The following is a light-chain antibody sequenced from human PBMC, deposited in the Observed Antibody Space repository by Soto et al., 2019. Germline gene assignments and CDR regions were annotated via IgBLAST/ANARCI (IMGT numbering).Light chain of an antibody. J-gene: IGKJ1*01. CDR2: GAS. CDR1: QSVSSN. V-gene: IGKV3-15*01. Sequence: EIVMTQSPATLYVSPGERATLSCRASQSVSSNLAWYQQKPGQAPRLLIYGASTRATGIPARFSGSGSGTEFTLTISSLQSEDFAVYYCQQYNNWPREFGQGTKVEIK. CDR3: QQYNNWPRE.